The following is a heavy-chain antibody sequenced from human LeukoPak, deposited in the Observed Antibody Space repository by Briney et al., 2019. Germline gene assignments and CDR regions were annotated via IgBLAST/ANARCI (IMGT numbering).Heavy chain of an antibody. Sequence: GGSLRLSCAASGFTFSSSWMAWVRQAPGKGLEWVGNIKEDGTAKNYVVSVRGRFTISRDNAKNSLYLQMNSLRGEDTAVYYCAKDGTEYQLLPFDYWGQGTLVTVSS. D-gene: IGHD2-2*01. CDR3: AKDGTEYQLLPFDY. CDR1: GFTFSSSW. CDR2: IKEDGTAK. V-gene: IGHV3-7*01. J-gene: IGHJ4*02.